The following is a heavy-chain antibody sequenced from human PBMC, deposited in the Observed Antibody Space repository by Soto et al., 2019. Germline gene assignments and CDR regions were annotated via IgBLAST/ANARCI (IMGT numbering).Heavy chain of an antibody. J-gene: IGHJ4*02. D-gene: IGHD3-16*01. CDR1: GGTFSSYA. CDR3: ARVWGAGAWAPFDY. Sequence: ASVKVSCKASGGTFSSYAISWVRQAPGQGLEWMGGIIPIFGTANYAQKFQGRVTITADESTSTAYMELSSLRSEDTAVYYCARVWGAGAWAPFDYWGQGTLVTASS. CDR2: IIPIFGTA. V-gene: IGHV1-69*13.